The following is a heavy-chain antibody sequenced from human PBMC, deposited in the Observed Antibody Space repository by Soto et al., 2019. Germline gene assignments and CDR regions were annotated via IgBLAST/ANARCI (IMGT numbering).Heavy chain of an antibody. CDR2: IIPIFGTA. D-gene: IGHD6-19*01. CDR1: GGTFSSYA. J-gene: IGHJ6*02. CDR3: ARDNREGYSSDYYYYYGMAV. V-gene: IGHV1-69*13. Sequence: ASVKVSCKASGGTFSSYAISWVRQAPGQGLEWMGGIIPIFGTANYAQKFQGRVTITADESTSTAYMELSSLRSEDTAVYYCARDNREGYSSDYYYYYGMAVWGQGTTVTVSS.